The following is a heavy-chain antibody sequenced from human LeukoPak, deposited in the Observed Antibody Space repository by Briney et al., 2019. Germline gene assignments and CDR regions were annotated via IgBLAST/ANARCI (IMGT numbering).Heavy chain of an antibody. V-gene: IGHV4-31*03. Sequence: SQTLSLTCTVSGGSVTSGGYYWSWIRQHPGKGLEWIGYVYYTGSTYYNPSLKSRVTISPDTSKNQFSLKVSSVTAADMAVYYCARISAGRYGMDVWGQGTTVTVSS. CDR2: VYYTGST. CDR1: GGSVTSGGYY. CDR3: ARISAGRYGMDV. J-gene: IGHJ6*02. D-gene: IGHD6-6*01.